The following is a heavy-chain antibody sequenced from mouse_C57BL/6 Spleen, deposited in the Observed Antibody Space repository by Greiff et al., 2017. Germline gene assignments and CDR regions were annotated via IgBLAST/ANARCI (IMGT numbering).Heavy chain of an antibody. Sequence: QVHVKQPGAELVMPGASVKLSCKASGYTFTSYWMHWVKQRPGQGLEWIGEIDPSDSYTNYNQKFKGKSTLTVDKSSSTAYMQLSSLTSEDSAVYYCARRIYYGNYEDAMDDWGQGTSVTVSS. V-gene: IGHV1-69*01. CDR3: ARRIYYGNYEDAMDD. CDR1: GYTFTSYW. J-gene: IGHJ4*01. D-gene: IGHD2-1*01. CDR2: IDPSDSYT.